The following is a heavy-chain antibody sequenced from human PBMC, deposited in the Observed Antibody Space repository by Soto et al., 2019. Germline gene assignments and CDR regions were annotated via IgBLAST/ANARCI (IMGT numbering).Heavy chain of an antibody. CDR2: ISSTSKVA. J-gene: IGHJ4*02. CDR3: ASCYGDYEFPCEY. V-gene: IGHV3-48*02. Sequence: EVQLVESGGGLVQPGGSLRLSCEGSGFTFTDYSMLWVRQAPGRGLEWVSYISSTSKVAFYVDSVEGRFTTSRDNAKNTLYLQMNSLRDEDTAVYYCASCYGDYEFPCEYWGQGTLVTVSS. CDR1: GFTFTDYS. D-gene: IGHD4-17*01.